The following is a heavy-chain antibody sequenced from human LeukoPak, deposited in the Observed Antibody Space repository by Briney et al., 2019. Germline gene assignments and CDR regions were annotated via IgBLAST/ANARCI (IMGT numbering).Heavy chain of an antibody. J-gene: IGHJ3*02. CDR3: ATAGDSGTYEAFDI. CDR2: ISGSGGST. D-gene: IGHD1-26*01. CDR1: GLTFSSYA. Sequence: PGGSLRLSCAASGLTFSSYAMSWVRQAPGKGLEWVSAISGSGGSTYYADSVKGRFTISRDNSKNTLFVQMNSLRAEDTAVYYCATAGDSGTYEAFDIWGQGTLVTVSS. V-gene: IGHV3-23*01.